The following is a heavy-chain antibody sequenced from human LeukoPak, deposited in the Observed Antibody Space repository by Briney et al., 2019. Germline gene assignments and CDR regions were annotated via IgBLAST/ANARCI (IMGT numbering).Heavy chain of an antibody. J-gene: IGHJ4*02. CDR2: IYYSGST. CDR3: ARQWGANGYGYFDY. Sequence: PSETLSLTCTVSGGSISGHCWTWIRQPPGKGLEWMGYIYYSGSTNYNPSLKSRVTISLDTSKNQFSLKLRSVNAADTAVYYCARQWGANGYGYFDYWGQGTLVTVSS. V-gene: IGHV4-59*08. D-gene: IGHD5-12*01. CDR1: GGSISGHC.